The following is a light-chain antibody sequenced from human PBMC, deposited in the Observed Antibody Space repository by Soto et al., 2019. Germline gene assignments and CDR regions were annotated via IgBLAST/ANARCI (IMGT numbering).Light chain of an antibody. CDR3: QQYNNWPI. CDR1: QSVSSN. Sequence: EIVMTQSPATLSVSPGERATLSCRASQSVSSNLAWYQQKPGQAPRLLIYGASTRATGIPARFSGSGSGTEFTLTISSLQYEDFAVYYCQQYNNWPIFGHGTKVDIK. CDR2: GAS. J-gene: IGKJ3*01. V-gene: IGKV3-15*01.